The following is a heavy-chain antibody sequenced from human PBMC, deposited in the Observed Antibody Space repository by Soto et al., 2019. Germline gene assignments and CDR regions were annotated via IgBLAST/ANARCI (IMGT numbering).Heavy chain of an antibody. J-gene: IGHJ5*01. D-gene: IGHD1-7*01. CDR2: IYYSETT. V-gene: IGHV4-59*01. Sequence: PSETLSLTCTISGASISSSYWSWIRQPPGKGLEWIGYIYYSETTNYNPSLKTRLSISIDTSNSQFSLRLTSVTAADTAMYYCARGELILDSWGQGTLVTVS. CDR3: ARGELILDS. CDR1: GASISSSY.